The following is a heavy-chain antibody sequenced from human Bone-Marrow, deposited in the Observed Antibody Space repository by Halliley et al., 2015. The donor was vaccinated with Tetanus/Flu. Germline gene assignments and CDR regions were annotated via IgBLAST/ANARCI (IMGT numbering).Heavy chain of an antibody. D-gene: IGHD6-19*01. J-gene: IGHJ4*02. V-gene: IGHV1-18*01. CDR2: ISAYKCDS. Sequence: WISAYKCDSKYAQKVQGRVTLTTDPSTAPAFMELRSLTSDDTAVYYCARDRGASGWIEPADYWGQGTLVTVSS. CDR3: ARDRGASGWIEPADY.